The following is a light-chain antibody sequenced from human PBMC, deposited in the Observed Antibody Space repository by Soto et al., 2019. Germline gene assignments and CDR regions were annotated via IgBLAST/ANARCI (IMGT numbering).Light chain of an antibody. V-gene: IGLV2-14*01. CDR3: SSYTTSSTVV. Sequence: QSALTQPASVSGSPGQSITLSCTGTSSDVGVFHYVSWYQQNPGKAPKLIIYEVNNRPSGVSNRFSGTKSGNTASLTISGLQAEDEADYYCSSYTTSSTVVFGGGTQLTVL. CDR2: EVN. CDR1: SSDVGVFHY. J-gene: IGLJ2*01.